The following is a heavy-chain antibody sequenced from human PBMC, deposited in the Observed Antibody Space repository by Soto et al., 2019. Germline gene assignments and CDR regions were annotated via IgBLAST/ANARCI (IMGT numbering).Heavy chain of an antibody. D-gene: IGHD6-19*01. CDR1: GFTFSSYG. Sequence: PGGSLRLSCAASGFTFSSYGMHWVRQAPGKGLEWVAVIWYDGSNKYYADSVKGRFTISRDNSKNTLYLQMNSLRAADTAVYYCARQDSSGWFGYYYGMDVWGQGTTVTVSS. J-gene: IGHJ6*02. CDR3: ARQDSSGWFGYYYGMDV. V-gene: IGHV3-33*01. CDR2: IWYDGSNK.